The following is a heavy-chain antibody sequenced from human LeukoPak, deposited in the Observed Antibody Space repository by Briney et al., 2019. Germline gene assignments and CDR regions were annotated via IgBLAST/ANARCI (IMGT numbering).Heavy chain of an antibody. D-gene: IGHD6-6*01. CDR1: GFTFSSYG. J-gene: IGHJ4*02. CDR2: ISGSGGSA. CDR3: ALYSSSSD. Sequence: GGSLRLSCAASGFTFSSYGMSWVRQAPGKGLEWVSAISGSGGSAYYADSVKGRFTISRDSSKNTLYLQMNSLRAEDTAVYYCALYSSSSDWGQGTLVTVSS. V-gene: IGHV3-23*01.